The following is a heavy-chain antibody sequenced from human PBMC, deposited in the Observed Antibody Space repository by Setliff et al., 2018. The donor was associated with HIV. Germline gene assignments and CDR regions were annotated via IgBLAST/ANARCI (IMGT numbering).Heavy chain of an antibody. J-gene: IGHJ6*03. CDR3: ASGTYYYYYYMDV. CDR2: IYTSGGT. V-gene: IGHV4-61*09. D-gene: IGHD1-1*01. Sequence: PSETLSLTCTVSGGSISSGSYYWSWIRQPAGKGLEWIGHIYTSGGTNYNPSLKSRVTISVDTSKNQFSLKLSSLTAADTSVYFCASGTYYYYYYMDVWGKGTTVTVSS. CDR1: GGSISSGSYY.